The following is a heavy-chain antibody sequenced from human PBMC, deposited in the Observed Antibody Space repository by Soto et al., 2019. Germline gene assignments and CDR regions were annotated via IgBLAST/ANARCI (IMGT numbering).Heavy chain of an antibody. Sequence: SVKVSCKASGGTFSSYAISWVRQAPGQGLEWMGGIIPIFGTANYAQKFQGRVTITADESTSTAYMELSSLRSEDTAVYYCARGTVYCGGDCYYDYWGQGTLVTVSS. V-gene: IGHV1-69*13. D-gene: IGHD2-21*02. J-gene: IGHJ4*02. CDR1: GGTFSSYA. CDR2: IIPIFGTA. CDR3: ARGTVYCGGDCYYDY.